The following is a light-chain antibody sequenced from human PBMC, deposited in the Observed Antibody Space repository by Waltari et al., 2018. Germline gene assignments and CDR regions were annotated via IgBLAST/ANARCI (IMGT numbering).Light chain of an antibody. CDR2: DAS. V-gene: IGKV1-13*02. CDR3: QQFNSFPL. J-gene: IGKJ4*01. CDR1: QGISSA. Sequence: AIQLTQSPSSLSASVGDRVTITCRASQGISSALAWYQQKPGKTPKLLIYDASRLEGGVPSRFSGGGSGTDFTLTISSLQPEDFATYYCQQFNSFPLFGGGTKVEIK.